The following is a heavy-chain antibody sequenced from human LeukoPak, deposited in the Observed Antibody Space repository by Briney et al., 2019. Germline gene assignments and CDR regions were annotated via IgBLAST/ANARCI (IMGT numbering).Heavy chain of an antibody. CDR2: IRYDGSNK. J-gene: IGHJ4*02. D-gene: IGHD3-10*01. CDR1: RFTFSSYG. V-gene: IGHV3-30*02. Sequence: GGSLRLSCAASRFTFSSYGMHWVRQAPGKGLEWVAFIRYDGSNKYYADSVKGRFTISRDNSKNTLYLQMNSLRAEDTAVYYCAKNMIRGVIMSSSFDYWGQGALVTVSS. CDR3: AKNMIRGVIMSSSFDY.